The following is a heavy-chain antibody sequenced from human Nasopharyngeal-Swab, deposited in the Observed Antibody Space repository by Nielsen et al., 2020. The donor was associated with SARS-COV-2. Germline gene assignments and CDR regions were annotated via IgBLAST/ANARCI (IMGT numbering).Heavy chain of an antibody. V-gene: IGHV7-4-1*02. D-gene: IGHD3-3*01. CDR3: AREPKTTIFGVVSDWTNFDY. CDR2: INTNTGNP. J-gene: IGHJ4*02. Sequence: ASVKVSCKASGYTFISYAMNWVRHAPGQGLEWMGWINTNTGNPTYAQGFTGRFVFSLDTSVSTAYLQISSLKAEDTAVYYCAREPKTTIFGVVSDWTNFDYCCQGTLFTVSS. CDR1: GYTFISYA.